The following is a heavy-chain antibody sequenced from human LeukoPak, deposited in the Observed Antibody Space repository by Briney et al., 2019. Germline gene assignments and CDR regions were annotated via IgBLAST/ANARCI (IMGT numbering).Heavy chain of an antibody. CDR3: ARLYDFWSGYYPHFDY. D-gene: IGHD3-3*01. J-gene: IGHJ4*02. CDR1: GYTFTTHG. V-gene: IGHV1-18*01. Sequence: EASVKVSCKASGYTFTTHGISWVRQAPGQGPAWMGWISGNNGNTQYAQKFQGRVTMTTETSTSTAYMELKSLRSDDTAVYYCARLYDFWSGYYPHFDYWGQGTLVTVSS. CDR2: ISGNNGNT.